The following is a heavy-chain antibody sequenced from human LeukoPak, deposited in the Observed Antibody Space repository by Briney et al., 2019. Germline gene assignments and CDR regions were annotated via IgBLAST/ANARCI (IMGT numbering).Heavy chain of an antibody. CDR3: ARSPGLVGANYFDY. V-gene: IGHV3-74*01. Sequence: GGSLRLSCAASGFTFSNYWMHWVRQAPGKGLVWVSRIYNDGSSTSYADSVKGRFTISRDSSKNTLYLQLNSLRAEDTAVYYCARSPGLVGANYFDYWGQGTLVTVSS. D-gene: IGHD1-26*01. CDR2: IYNDGSST. CDR1: GFTFSNYW. J-gene: IGHJ4*02.